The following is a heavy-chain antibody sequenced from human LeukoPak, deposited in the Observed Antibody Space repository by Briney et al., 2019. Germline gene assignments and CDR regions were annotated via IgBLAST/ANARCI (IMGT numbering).Heavy chain of an antibody. V-gene: IGHV3-48*03. J-gene: IGHJ4*02. CDR2: ISNSGSNK. CDR3: ARNPYNGAPLGY. Sequence: GGSLRLSCAAPGFTFSSYEMNWVRQAPGKGLEWISHISNSGSNKYYADSVKGRFTISRDNARNSLYLEMNSLRAEDTGVYYCARNPYNGAPLGYWGQGALVTVSS. CDR1: GFTFSSYE. D-gene: IGHD1-1*01.